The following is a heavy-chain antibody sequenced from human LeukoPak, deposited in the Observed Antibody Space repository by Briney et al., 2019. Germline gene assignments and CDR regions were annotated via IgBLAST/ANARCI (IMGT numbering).Heavy chain of an antibody. CDR2: MNPNSGDT. CDR1: GYTFTSYG. V-gene: IGHV1-8*01. Sequence: ASVKVSCKASGYTFTSYGINWVRQATGQGLEWMGWMNPNSGDTGYAQKFQGRVTMTRNTSISTAYMELSSLRSEDTAVYYCARAKVITIFGVVKFNWFDPWGQGTLVTVSS. CDR3: ARAKVITIFGVVKFNWFDP. D-gene: IGHD3-3*01. J-gene: IGHJ5*02.